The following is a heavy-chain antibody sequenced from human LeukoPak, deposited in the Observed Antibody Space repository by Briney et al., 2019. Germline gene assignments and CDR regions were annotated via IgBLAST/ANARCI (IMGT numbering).Heavy chain of an antibody. CDR1: GYSISSGYY. Sequence: SETLSLTCAVSGYSISSGYYWGWIRQPPGKGLVWIGSIYHSGSTYYNPSLKSRVTISVDTSKNQFSLKLSSVTAADTAVYYCARTLWFGEFRFDPWGQGTLVTVSS. J-gene: IGHJ5*02. CDR3: ARTLWFGEFRFDP. CDR2: IYHSGST. D-gene: IGHD3-10*01. V-gene: IGHV4-38-2*01.